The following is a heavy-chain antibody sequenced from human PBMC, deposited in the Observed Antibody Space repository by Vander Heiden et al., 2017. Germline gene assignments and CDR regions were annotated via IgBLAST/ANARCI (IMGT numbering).Heavy chain of an antibody. V-gene: IGHV3-30*18. CDR2: ISYDGSNK. CDR1: GFTVHTYA. D-gene: IGHD3-10*01. CDR3: AKDSLSGGVRGVDAFDV. Sequence: QVQLVESGGGVVQPGRSLRLSCEASGFTVHTYAMHWVLQAPGKGLEWVAVISYDGSNKYFADSVKGRFTILRDNSKNTLYLQMNSLRPEDTAVYYCAKDSLSGGVRGVDAFDVWGQGTMVTVSS. J-gene: IGHJ3*01.